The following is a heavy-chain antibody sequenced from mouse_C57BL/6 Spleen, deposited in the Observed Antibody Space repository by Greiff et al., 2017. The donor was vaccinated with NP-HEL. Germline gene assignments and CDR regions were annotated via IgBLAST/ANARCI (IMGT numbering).Heavy chain of an antibody. CDR3: ARLWLPNYYAMDY. CDR2: IRNKANGYTT. CDR1: GFTFTDYY. J-gene: IGHJ4*01. Sequence: EVQGVESGGGLVQPGGSLSLSCAASGFTFTDYYMSWVRQPPGKALEWLGFIRNKANGYTTEYSASVKGRFTISRDNSQSILYLQMNALRAEDSATYYCARLWLPNYYAMDYWGQGTSVTVSS. V-gene: IGHV7-3*01. D-gene: IGHD2-2*01.